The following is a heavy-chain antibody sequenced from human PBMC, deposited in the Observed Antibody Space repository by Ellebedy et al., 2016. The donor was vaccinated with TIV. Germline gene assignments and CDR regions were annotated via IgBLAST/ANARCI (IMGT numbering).Heavy chain of an antibody. Sequence: GESLKISCAASGFSFDSYCMNWVRQMPGKGLEWMATVDPSDSSTLYTPSFEGHFTISSDKSISSAYLQWSSLKAADTAIYFCARHGRKHLRYYYGLDVWGRGTTVTVSS. J-gene: IGHJ6*01. CDR1: GFSFDSYC. CDR3: ARHGRKHLRYYYGLDV. V-gene: IGHV5-10-1*01. CDR2: VDPSDSST. D-gene: IGHD3-16*02.